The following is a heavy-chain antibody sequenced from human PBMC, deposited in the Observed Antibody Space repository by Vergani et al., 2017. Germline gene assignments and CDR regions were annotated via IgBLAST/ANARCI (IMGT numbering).Heavy chain of an antibody. CDR3: ASETPGYSGYDASFDY. V-gene: IGHV4-61*02. Sequence: QVQLQESGPGLVKPSQTLSLTCTVSGGSFNSGSYYWSWLRQPAGKRLEWIGSIYHSGSTYYNPSLKSRVTISVDTSKNQFSLKLSSVTAADTAVYYCASETPGYSGYDASFDYWGQGTLVTVSS. D-gene: IGHD5-12*01. J-gene: IGHJ4*02. CDR2: IYHSGST. CDR1: GGSFNSGSYY.